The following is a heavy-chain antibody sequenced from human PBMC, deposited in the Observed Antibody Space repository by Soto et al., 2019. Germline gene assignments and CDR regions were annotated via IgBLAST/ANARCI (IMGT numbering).Heavy chain of an antibody. D-gene: IGHD6-19*01. CDR3: AKDWGSGGWINWFDS. CDR2: ISHDGTQS. Sequence: QVQLVESGGGVVQPGRSLRLSCAASGFTLSSIGMHWVRQAPGKGLEWVAMISHDGTQSHYVDPVKGRFSISRDSSKNTLYPQMNSLRAEDTAVYFCAKDWGSGGWINWFDSWGQGTLVTVSS. V-gene: IGHV3-30*18. J-gene: IGHJ5*01. CDR1: GFTLSSIG.